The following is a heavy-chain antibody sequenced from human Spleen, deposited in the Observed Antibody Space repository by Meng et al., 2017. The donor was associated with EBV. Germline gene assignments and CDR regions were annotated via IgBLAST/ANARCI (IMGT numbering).Heavy chain of an antibody. CDR3: ARVPRHYDFSSGRFGPPQHYFDY. V-gene: IGHV4-34*01. CDR2: INHIEGT. J-gene: IGHJ4*02. D-gene: IGHD3-3*01. Sequence: QVPSRRWGEGLLWPWEPPAPPCAVYDGSLGPYYWSWVRQSPGKGLEWIGEINHIEGTNYTPSLKGRVTISIDTSKNQFSLKLTSVSAADTAVYYCARVPRHYDFSSGRFGPPQHYFDYWGLGTLVTVSS. CDR1: DGSLGPYY.